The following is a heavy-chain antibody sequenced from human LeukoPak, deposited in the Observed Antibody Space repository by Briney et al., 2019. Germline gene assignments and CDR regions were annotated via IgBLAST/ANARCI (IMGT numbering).Heavy chain of an antibody. CDR3: ARILRYYSDPSGYSRPAPYFDY. CDR1: GGSISSGDYY. CDR2: IYYSGST. V-gene: IGHV4-30-4*02. J-gene: IGHJ4*02. Sequence: SETLSLTCTVSGGSISSGDYYWSWIRQPPGKGLEWIGYIYYSGSTYYNPSLKSRVTISVDTSSNQVALRLTSVTAADTAVYYCARILRYYSDPSGYSRPAPYFDYWGRGTLVIVSS. D-gene: IGHD3-22*01.